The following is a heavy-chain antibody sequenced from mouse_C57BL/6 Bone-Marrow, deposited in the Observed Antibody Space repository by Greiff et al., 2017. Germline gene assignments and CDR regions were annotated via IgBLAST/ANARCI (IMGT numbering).Heavy chain of an antibody. CDR2: ISDGGSYT. J-gene: IGHJ4*01. D-gene: IGHD1-1*01. CDR3: ARENGRYYYAMDY. CDR1: GFTFSSYA. Sequence: DVMLVESGGGLVKPGGSLKLSCAASGFTFSSYAMSWVRQTPEKRLEWVATISDGGSYTYYPDNVKGRFTISRDNAKNNLYLQMSHLKSEDTAMYYCARENGRYYYAMDYWGQGTSVTVSS. V-gene: IGHV5-4*01.